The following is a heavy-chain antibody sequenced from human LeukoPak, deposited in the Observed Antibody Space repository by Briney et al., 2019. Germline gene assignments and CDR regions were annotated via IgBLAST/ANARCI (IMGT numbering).Heavy chain of an antibody. CDR2: IIPIFGTA. CDR1: GGTFSSYA. J-gene: IGHJ3*02. V-gene: IGHV1-69*05. D-gene: IGHD3-22*01. CDR3: AREYYYDSSGYHDAFDI. Sequence: SVKVSCKASGGTFSSYAISWVRQAPGQGLEWVGRIIPIFGTANYAQKFQGRVTITTDESTSTAYMELSSLRSEDTAVYYCAREYYYDSSGYHDAFDIWGQGTMVTVSS.